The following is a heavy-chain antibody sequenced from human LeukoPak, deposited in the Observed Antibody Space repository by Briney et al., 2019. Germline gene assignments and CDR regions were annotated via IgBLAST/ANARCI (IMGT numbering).Heavy chain of an antibody. V-gene: IGHV1-69*06. J-gene: IGHJ6*03. CDR3: ARDRWSGYYLPSRPYYYYYYMDV. Sequence: GASVKVSCKASGYTFTSYGISWVRQAPGRGLEWMGGIIPIFGTANYAQKFQGRVTITADKSTSTAYMELSSLRSEDTAVYYCARDRWSGYYLPSRPYYYYYYMDVWGKGTTVTVSS. CDR1: GYTFTSYG. D-gene: IGHD3-3*01. CDR2: IIPIFGTA.